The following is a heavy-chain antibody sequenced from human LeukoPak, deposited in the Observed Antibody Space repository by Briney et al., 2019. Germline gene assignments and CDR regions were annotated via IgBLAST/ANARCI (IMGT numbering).Heavy chain of an antibody. Sequence: PGGSLRLSCAASGFTFSSYSMNWVRQAPGKGLEWVSSISSSSYIYYADSVKGRFTISRDNAKNSLYLQMNSLRAEDTAVYYCARVNSRGYYDSSGYFPFPFDYWGQGTLVTVSS. J-gene: IGHJ4*02. V-gene: IGHV3-21*01. D-gene: IGHD3-22*01. CDR1: GFTFSSYS. CDR2: ISSSSYI. CDR3: ARVNSRGYYDSSGYFPFPFDY.